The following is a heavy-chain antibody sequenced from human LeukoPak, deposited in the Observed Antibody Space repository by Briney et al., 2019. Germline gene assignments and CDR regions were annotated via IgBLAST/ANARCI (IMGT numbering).Heavy chain of an antibody. J-gene: IGHJ4*02. D-gene: IGHD3-9*01. CDR1: GVSISSYY. Sequence: PSEALSLTCTVSGVSISSYYWSWIRQPPGKGLEWIGYICYSGSTNYNPSLKSRVTISVDTSKNQFSLKLSSVTAADTAVYYCARAITYYDILTGYYRPPFFDYWGQGTLVTVSS. CDR3: ARAITYYDILTGYYRPPFFDY. V-gene: IGHV4-59*01. CDR2: ICYSGST.